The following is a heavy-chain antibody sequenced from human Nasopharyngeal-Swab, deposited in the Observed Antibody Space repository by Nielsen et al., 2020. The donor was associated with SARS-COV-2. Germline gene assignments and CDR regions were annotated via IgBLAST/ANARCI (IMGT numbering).Heavy chain of an antibody. CDR1: GFTFSNFA. CDR2: IDNNGGAT. Sequence: GGSLRLSCSASGFTFSNFAMHWVRQAPGKGLEFVSAIDNNGGATYYADSVKGRFTISRDNSKSTLYLQVSSLRGDDTAVYYCVKDWRYEYPSYMDIWGKETTIVVSS. V-gene: IGHV3-64D*06. CDR3: VKDWRYEYPSYMDI. J-gene: IGHJ6*03. D-gene: IGHD3-3*01.